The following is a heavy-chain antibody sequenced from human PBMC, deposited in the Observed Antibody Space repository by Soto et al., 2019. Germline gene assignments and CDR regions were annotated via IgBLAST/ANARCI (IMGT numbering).Heavy chain of an antibody. V-gene: IGHV3-23*01. CDR3: AKGATSSWYGGHFDC. CDR1: GFTFSTYA. Sequence: EVQLLESGGGLVQPGGSLRLSCAASGFTFSTYAMNWVRQAPGKGLEWVSAISGSGGSTYYADSVKGRFTISRDNSKNTLYLQMNSPRAEETAVYYCAKGATSSWYGGHFDCWGQGTLVTVSS. J-gene: IGHJ4*02. D-gene: IGHD6-13*01. CDR2: ISGSGGST.